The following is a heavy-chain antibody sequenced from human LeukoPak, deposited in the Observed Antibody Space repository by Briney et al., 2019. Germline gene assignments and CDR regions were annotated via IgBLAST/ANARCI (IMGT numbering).Heavy chain of an antibody. J-gene: IGHJ4*02. V-gene: IGHV4-34*01. Sequence: SETLSLTCAVYSGSFSGYYWSWIRQPPGKGLEWIGEINHSGSTNYNPSLKSRVTISVDTSKNQFSLKLSSVTAADTAVYYCARGFRWESQDWGQGTLVTVSS. D-gene: IGHD1-26*01. CDR1: SGSFSGYY. CDR3: ARGFRWESQD. CDR2: INHSGST.